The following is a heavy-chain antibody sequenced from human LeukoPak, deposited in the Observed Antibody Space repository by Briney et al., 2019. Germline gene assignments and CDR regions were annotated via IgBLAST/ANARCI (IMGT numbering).Heavy chain of an antibody. D-gene: IGHD2-15*01. CDR3: ARALYCSGGSCYRKYAFDI. V-gene: IGHV1-2*06. CDR1: GYTFTGYY. J-gene: IGHJ3*02. CDR2: INPNSGGT. Sequence: ASVKVSCKASGYTFTGYYMHWVRQAPGQGLEWMDRINPNSGGTNYAQKFQGRVTMTRDTSISTAYMELSRLRSEDTAVYYCARALYCSGGSCYRKYAFDIWGQGTMVTVSS.